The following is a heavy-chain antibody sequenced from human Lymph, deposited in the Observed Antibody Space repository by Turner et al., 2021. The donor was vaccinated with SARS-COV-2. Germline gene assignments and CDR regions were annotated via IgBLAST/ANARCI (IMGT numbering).Heavy chain of an antibody. CDR2: ISGDGGGT. J-gene: IGHJ4*02. CDR1: GFTFDDYA. CDR3: AKGPGYCSGGSCYSRTYFDF. Sequence: GESGGGVVQPGGSLRLSCAASGFTFDDYAMHWVRQAPGKGLEWVSLISGDGGGTYYADSVKGRFTISRDNSKNSLSLQMNSLRAEDTALYYCAKGPGYCSGGSCYSRTYFDFWGQGTLVTVSA. V-gene: IGHV3-43*02. D-gene: IGHD2-15*01.